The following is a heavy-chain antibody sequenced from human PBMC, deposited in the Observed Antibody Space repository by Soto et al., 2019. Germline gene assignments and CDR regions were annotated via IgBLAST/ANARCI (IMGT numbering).Heavy chain of an antibody. J-gene: IGHJ5*02. D-gene: IGHD6-19*01. CDR1: VFTFSSSS. CDR2: ISSSSSTI. CDR3: ARAFTIAVAGTWWFDP. V-gene: IGHV3-48*02. Sequence: GSLRISCAASVFTFSSSSMNWVRQGPGKGLEWVSYISSSSSTIYYADSVKGRFTISRDNAKNSLYLQMNSLRDEDTAVYYCARAFTIAVAGTWWFDPWGQGTLVTVSS.